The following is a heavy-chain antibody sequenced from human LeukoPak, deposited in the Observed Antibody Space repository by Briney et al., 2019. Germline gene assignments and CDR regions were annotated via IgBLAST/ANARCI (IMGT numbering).Heavy chain of an antibody. CDR1: GGSFSGYY. V-gene: IGHV4-34*01. CDR3: ARASNYDILTGQKGWFDP. CDR2: INHSGST. D-gene: IGHD3-9*01. J-gene: IGHJ5*02. Sequence: PSETLSLTCAVYGGSFSGYYWSWIRQPPGKGLEWIGEINHSGSTNYNPSLKSRVTISVDTSKNQFSLKLSSVTAADTAVYYCARASNYDILTGQKGWFDPWGQRTLVTVSS.